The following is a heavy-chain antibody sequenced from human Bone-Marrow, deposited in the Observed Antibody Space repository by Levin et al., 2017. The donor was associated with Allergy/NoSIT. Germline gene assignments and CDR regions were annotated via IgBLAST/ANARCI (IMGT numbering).Heavy chain of an antibody. CDR3: ARDSGRRSLAGNCFDY. V-gene: IGHV3-33*01. D-gene: IGHD6-19*01. J-gene: IGHJ4*02. CDR2: IWYDGSNI. Sequence: PGGSLRLSCTASGFTFTNHAIHWVRQAPGKGLEWVTVIWYDGSNIRYADSVKGRFTISRDNSKNTIDLHMNNLRAEDTAVYFCARDSGRRSLAGNCFDYWGQGTLVTVSS. CDR1: GFTFTNHA.